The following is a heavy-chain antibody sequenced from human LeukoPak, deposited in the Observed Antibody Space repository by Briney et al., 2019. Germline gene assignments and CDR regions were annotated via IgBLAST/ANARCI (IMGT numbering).Heavy chain of an antibody. V-gene: IGHV3-30*04. CDR3: AREGATLYYFDY. CDR1: GFTFSSYA. D-gene: IGHD1-26*01. CDR2: ISYDGSNK. Sequence: GGSLRLSCAASGFTFSSYAMHWVRQAPGKGLEWVAVISYDGSNKYYADSVKGRFTTSRDNSKNTLYLQMNSLRAEDTAVYYCAREGATLYYFDYWGQGTLVTVSS. J-gene: IGHJ4*02.